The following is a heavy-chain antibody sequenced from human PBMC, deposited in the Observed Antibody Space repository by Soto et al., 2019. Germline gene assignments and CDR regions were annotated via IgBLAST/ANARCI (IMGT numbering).Heavy chain of an antibody. V-gene: IGHV1-18*01. CDR3: ARGVGSGSYYNQYNWFDP. Sequence: QVKLVQSGGEVKKPGASVKVSCKASGYTFTNYGISWVRQAPGQGLEWMGWINVYNGNTKYAQKVQGRVTMTTDTSTSTAYIALRSLRSDGTVVYYCARGVGSGSYYNQYNWFDPWGQGTLVTVSS. J-gene: IGHJ5*02. CDR1: GYTFTNYG. D-gene: IGHD3-10*01. CDR2: INVYNGNT.